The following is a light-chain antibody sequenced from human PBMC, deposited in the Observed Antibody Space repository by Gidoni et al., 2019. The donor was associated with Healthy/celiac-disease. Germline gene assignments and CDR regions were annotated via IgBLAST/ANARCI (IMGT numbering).Light chain of an antibody. J-gene: IGKJ4*01. CDR1: QSISSF. Sequence: DIQMTQSPSSLSASVGDRVTITCRASQSISSFLNWYQQKPGKAPKLLIYAASSLQIGVPSRFSGSGSGTDFTLTISSLQPEDFATYYCQQSYITPLTFGGGTKMEIK. CDR2: AAS. V-gene: IGKV1-39*01. CDR3: QQSYITPLT.